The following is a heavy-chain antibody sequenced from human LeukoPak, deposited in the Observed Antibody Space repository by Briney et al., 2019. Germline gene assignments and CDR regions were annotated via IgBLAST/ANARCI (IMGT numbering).Heavy chain of an antibody. J-gene: IGHJ4*02. Sequence: PSETLSLTCAVYGGSFSGYYWSWIRQPPGKGLEWIGEINHSGSTNYNPSLKSRVTISVDTSKNPFSLKLSSVTAADTAVYYCARRKYSSGWYVLYFDYWGQGTLVTVSS. V-gene: IGHV4-34*01. D-gene: IGHD6-19*01. CDR3: ARRKYSSGWYVLYFDY. CDR2: INHSGST. CDR1: GGSFSGYY.